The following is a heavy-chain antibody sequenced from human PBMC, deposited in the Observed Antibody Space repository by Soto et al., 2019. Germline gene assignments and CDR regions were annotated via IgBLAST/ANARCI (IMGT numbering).Heavy chain of an antibody. CDR1: GGTFSSYT. V-gene: IGHV1-69*02. CDR3: AWFGELLYGMDV. J-gene: IGHJ6*02. D-gene: IGHD3-10*01. Sequence: QVQLVQSGAEVKKPGSSVKVSCKASGGTFSSYTISWVRQTPGQGLEWMGRIIPILGIANYAQKFQGRVTIXAXTSTSTAYMELSSLRSEDTAVYYCAWFGELLYGMDVWGQGTTVTVSS. CDR2: IIPILGIA.